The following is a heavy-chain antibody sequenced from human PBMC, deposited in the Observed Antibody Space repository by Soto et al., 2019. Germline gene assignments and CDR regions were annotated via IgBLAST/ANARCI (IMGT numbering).Heavy chain of an antibody. Sequence: GESLKISCNGSGYSFTIYWIGLVRQMPGKGLGWMGIIYPGDSDTRYSPSFQGQVTISADKSISTAYLQWSSLKASDTAMYYCARQQLRTKKNWFDPWGQGTLVTVSS. CDR1: GYSFTIYW. CDR3: ARQQLRTKKNWFDP. CDR2: IYPGDSDT. J-gene: IGHJ5*02. V-gene: IGHV5-51*01. D-gene: IGHD6-13*01.